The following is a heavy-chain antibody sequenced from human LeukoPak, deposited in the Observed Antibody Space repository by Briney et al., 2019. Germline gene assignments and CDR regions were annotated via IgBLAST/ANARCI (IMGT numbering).Heavy chain of an antibody. J-gene: IGHJ4*02. CDR3: AKDLGGSTDY. D-gene: IGHD5-12*01. V-gene: IGHV3-53*01. Sequence: GGSLRLSCAASGFTFSNYDMHWVRQAPGKGLEWVSLIRGSTYYADSVKGRFTISRDNSQNTLYLQMNSLRAEDTALYYCAKDLGGSTDYWGQGTLVTVSS. CDR2: IRGST. CDR1: GFTFSNYD.